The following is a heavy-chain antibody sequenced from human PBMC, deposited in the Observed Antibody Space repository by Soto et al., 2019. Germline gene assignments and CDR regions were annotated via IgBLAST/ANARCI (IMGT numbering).Heavy chain of an antibody. CDR2: IYFRGNT. V-gene: IGHV4-31*03. CDR3: AREGGSYDSGGYLIRGAFDI. J-gene: IGHJ3*02. D-gene: IGHD3-22*01. CDR1: GDSISRIDYY. Sequence: SETLSLTCSVSGDSISRIDYYWTWIRQHPAKGLEWIGNIYFRGNTYYSPSLDSRLTISVDTSKNQFSLKLTSVTAADTAVYYCAREGGSYDSGGYLIRGAFDIWGQGTMVTVSS.